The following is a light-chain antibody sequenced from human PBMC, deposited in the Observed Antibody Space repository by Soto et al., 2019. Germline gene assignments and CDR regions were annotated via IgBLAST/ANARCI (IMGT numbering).Light chain of an antibody. J-gene: IGKJ5*01. V-gene: IGKV1-39*01. CDR2: AAA. CDR1: QSISSY. CDR3: QQSYNTPTT. Sequence: DSQMTQSPSSLSASVGDRVTITCRASQSISSYLNWYQLKPGKAPKLLIYAAASLQSGVPSRFSGSGSGTDFTLTISSLQPEDFATYYCQQSYNTPTTFGQGTRLEIK.